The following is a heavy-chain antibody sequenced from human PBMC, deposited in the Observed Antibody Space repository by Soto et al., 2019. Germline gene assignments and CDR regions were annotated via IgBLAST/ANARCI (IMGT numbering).Heavy chain of an antibody. J-gene: IGHJ6*02. V-gene: IGHV3-21*01. CDR2: ISSSSSYI. CDR3: ARALTTLPALVPKTYYYYGMDV. Sequence: EVQLVESGGGLVKPGGSLRLSCAASGFTFSSYSMNWVRQAPGKGLEWVSSISSSSSYIYYADSVKGRFTISRDNAKNSLYLQKNSLRAEDTAVYYCARALTTLPALVPKTYYYYGMDVWGQGTTVTVSS. D-gene: IGHD2-2*01. CDR1: GFTFSSYS.